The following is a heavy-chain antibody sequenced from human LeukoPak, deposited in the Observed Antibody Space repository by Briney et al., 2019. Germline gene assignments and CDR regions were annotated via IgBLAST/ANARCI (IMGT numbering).Heavy chain of an antibody. Sequence: HPGGSLRLSCAASGFTFSSYAMHWVRQAPGKGLEWVAFIRYDGSNKYYADSVKGRFTISRDNSKNTLYLQMNSLRAEDTAVYYCAKGLRTTMMLYYMDVWGKGTTVTISS. CDR2: IRYDGSNK. CDR3: AKGLRTTMMLYYMDV. CDR1: GFTFSSYA. V-gene: IGHV3-30*02. J-gene: IGHJ6*03. D-gene: IGHD3-22*01.